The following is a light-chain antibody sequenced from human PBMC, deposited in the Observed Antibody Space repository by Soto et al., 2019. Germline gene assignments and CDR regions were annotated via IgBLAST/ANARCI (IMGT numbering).Light chain of an antibody. CDR3: QQSYSTLMYT. CDR1: QSISYY. Sequence: DIPMTQSPSSLSASVGDRVTITCRASQSISYYLNWYQQKPGKAPKLLIYGASSLQSGVPSRFSGSGSGTDFTLTISSLQPEDFATYYCQQSYSTLMYTFGQGTKLEI. J-gene: IGKJ2*01. CDR2: GAS. V-gene: IGKV1-39*01.